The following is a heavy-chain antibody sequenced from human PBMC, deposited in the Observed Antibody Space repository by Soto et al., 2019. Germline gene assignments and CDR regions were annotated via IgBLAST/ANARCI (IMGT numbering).Heavy chain of an antibody. D-gene: IGHD6-6*01. CDR3: AREGYTSSSIHSFLDS. V-gene: IGHV1-69*10. CDR1: GGTFSSYG. J-gene: IGHJ4*02. CDR2: IIPFLGTT. Sequence: EASVKVSCKASGGTFSSYGISCVRQAPGQGLEWMGRIIPFLGTTNYAQNFQDRLTVTADTSTNTAFMELSSLRSDDTAVYYCAREGYTSSSIHSFLDSWGQGTLVTVSS.